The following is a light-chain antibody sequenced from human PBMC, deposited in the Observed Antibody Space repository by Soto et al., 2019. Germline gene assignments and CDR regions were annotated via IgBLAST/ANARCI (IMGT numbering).Light chain of an antibody. J-gene: IGKJ5*01. Sequence: DIQMTQSPSTLSASIGDRVTITCRASQSINSWLAWYQQKPGKAPKLLIYKASTLESGVPSRFSGSGSGTDFTLIINSLQPEDIATYYCQHLNNFPPTFGQGTRLEI. CDR3: QHLNNFPPT. CDR2: KAS. CDR1: QSINSW. V-gene: IGKV1-5*03.